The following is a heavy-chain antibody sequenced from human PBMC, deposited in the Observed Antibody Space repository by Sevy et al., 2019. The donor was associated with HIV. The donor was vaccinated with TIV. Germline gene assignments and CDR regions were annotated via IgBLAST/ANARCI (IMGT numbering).Heavy chain of an antibody. Sequence: GGSLRLSCAASGFTFTYAWMSWVRQAPGKGLEWVGRIKSRPDGGTTDYAATVKGRFTIPRDDSKNTLYLQMNSLKTEDSAVYYCATDPIIVLLGTDGMDVWGQGTTVTVSS. CDR2: IKSRPDGGTT. CDR3: ATDPIIVLLGTDGMDV. J-gene: IGHJ6*02. V-gene: IGHV3-15*01. CDR1: GFTFTYAW. D-gene: IGHD2-8*01.